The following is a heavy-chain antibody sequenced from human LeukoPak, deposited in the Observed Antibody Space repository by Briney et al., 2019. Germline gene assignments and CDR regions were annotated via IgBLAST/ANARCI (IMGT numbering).Heavy chain of an antibody. CDR3: VRAPLGHCSGSICYPYFDY. CDR2: ISPGDSQT. Sequence: GESLKISCKASGYNFPSYWIAWVRPMPGKGLEWMGIISPGDSQTRYRPSFQGQVTISADKSITTAYLQWSSLKVSDTAMYYCVRAPLGHCSGSICYPYFDYWGQGTLVTVSP. D-gene: IGHD2-15*01. CDR1: GYNFPSYW. J-gene: IGHJ4*02. V-gene: IGHV5-51*01.